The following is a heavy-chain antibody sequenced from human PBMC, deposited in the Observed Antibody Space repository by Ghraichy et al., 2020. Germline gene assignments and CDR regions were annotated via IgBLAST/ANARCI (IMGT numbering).Heavy chain of an antibody. Sequence: GGSLRLSCAASGFTFSSYEMNWVRQAPGKGLEWVSYISNSGSTIYYADSVKGRFTISRDNAKNSLYLQMNSLRAEDTAVYYCARDASRPGYDFWSGGGFDCWGQGTLVTVSS. D-gene: IGHD3-3*01. CDR1: GFTFSSYE. CDR2: ISNSGSTI. J-gene: IGHJ4*02. V-gene: IGHV3-48*03. CDR3: ARDASRPGYDFWSGGGFDC.